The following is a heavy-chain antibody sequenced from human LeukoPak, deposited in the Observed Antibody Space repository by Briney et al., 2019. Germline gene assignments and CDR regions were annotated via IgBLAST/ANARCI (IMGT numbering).Heavy chain of an antibody. CDR3: ARDFRTQLDGYSPPYRFDY. CDR1: GFTFSTHS. Sequence: PGGSLRLSCAAFGFTFSTHSMSWVRQAPGKRLEWVSSISSSSSHIYYADSMKGRFTVSRDNAKNSLFLQMNSLRAEDTAVYYCARDFRTQLDGYSPPYRFDYWGQGALVTVSS. V-gene: IGHV3-21*01. D-gene: IGHD5-24*01. J-gene: IGHJ4*02. CDR2: ISSSSSHI.